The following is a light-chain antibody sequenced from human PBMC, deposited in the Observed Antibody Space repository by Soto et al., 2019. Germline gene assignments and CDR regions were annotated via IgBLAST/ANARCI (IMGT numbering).Light chain of an antibody. Sequence: EIVLTQSPGTLSLSPGERATLSCRASQSVSSSYLAWYQQKPGQAPRLLIYGASSRATGIPDRFSGSGSGTGFTFHIRQIEPEDFAVYYCQQYGSSSITFGQGTRLEIK. J-gene: IGKJ5*01. CDR3: QQYGSSSIT. V-gene: IGKV3-20*01. CDR1: QSVSSSY. CDR2: GAS.